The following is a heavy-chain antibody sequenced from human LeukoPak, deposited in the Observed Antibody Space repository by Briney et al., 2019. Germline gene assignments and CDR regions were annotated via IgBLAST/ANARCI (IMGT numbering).Heavy chain of an antibody. J-gene: IGHJ4*02. CDR3: ASLDPGYSSSWNDY. D-gene: IGHD6-13*01. V-gene: IGHV3-66*01. CDR2: IYSGGST. Sequence: PGGSLRLSCAASGFTVSSNYMSWVRQAPGKGLEWLSVIYSGGSTYYADSVKGRFTISRDNSKNTLYLQMNSLRAEDTAVYYCASLDPGYSSSWNDYWGQGTLVNVSS. CDR1: GFTVSSNY.